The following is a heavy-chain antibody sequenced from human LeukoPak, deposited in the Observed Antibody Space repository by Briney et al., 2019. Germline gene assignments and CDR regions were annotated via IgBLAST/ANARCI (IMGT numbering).Heavy chain of an antibody. CDR1: GFTFSSYA. V-gene: IGHV3-23*01. D-gene: IGHD3-22*01. CDR2: ISGSGGST. CDR3: AKDRVAVYYNDSSGYYYFDY. J-gene: IGHJ4*02. Sequence: PGGSLRLSCAASGFTFSSYAMSWVRQAPGKGLEGVSAISGSGGSTYYADSGKGRFTISRDNSKNTLYLQMNSLRAEETDVYYCAKDRVAVYYNDSSGYYYFDYWGKGTLVTVSS.